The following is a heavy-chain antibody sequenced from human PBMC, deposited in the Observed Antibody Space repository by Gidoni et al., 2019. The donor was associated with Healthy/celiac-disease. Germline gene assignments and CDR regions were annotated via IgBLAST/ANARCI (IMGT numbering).Heavy chain of an antibody. CDR1: GGSISSGSYY. J-gene: IGHJ3*02. CDR3: ACSGYYGAFDI. Sequence: QVQLQESGPGLVKPSQTLSLTCTVSGGSISSGSYYWSWIRQPAGKGLEWIGRIYTSGSTNYNPSLKSRVTISVDTSKNQFSLKLSSVTAADTAVYYCACSGYYGAFDIWGQGTMVTVSS. V-gene: IGHV4-61*02. CDR2: IYTSGST. D-gene: IGHD3-3*01.